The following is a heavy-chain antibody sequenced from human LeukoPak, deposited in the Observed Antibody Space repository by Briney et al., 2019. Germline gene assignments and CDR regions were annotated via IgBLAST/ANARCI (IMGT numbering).Heavy chain of an antibody. CDR2: IYSGGST. J-gene: IGHJ5*02. D-gene: IGHD3-16*01. CDR3: ARTYDYRFDP. CDR1: GFTFSSYA. Sequence: GGSLRLSCAASGFTFSSYAMNWVRQAPGKGLEWVSVIYSGGSTYYADSVKGRFTISRDNSKNTLYLQMNSLRAEDTAVYYCARTYDYRFDPWGQGTLVTVSS. V-gene: IGHV3-53*01.